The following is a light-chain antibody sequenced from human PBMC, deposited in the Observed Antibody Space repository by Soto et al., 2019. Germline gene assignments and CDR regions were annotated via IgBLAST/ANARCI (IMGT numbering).Light chain of an antibody. CDR2: GNT. V-gene: IGLV1-40*01. CDR1: SSNIGSTYD. CDR3: QSYDDSLSVHYV. Sequence: QSVLTQPPSVSGAPGQRVTISCTGSSSNIGSTYDVQWYQQLPGTAPKLLIHGNTNRPSGVPARFSGSKSGTSASLAITGIQADDEADYYCQSYDDSLSVHYVFGTGTKVTVL. J-gene: IGLJ1*01.